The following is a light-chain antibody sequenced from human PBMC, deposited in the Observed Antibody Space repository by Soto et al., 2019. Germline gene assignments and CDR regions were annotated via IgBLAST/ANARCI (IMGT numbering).Light chain of an antibody. CDR2: EVS. CDR1: SSDVGGYNY. V-gene: IGLV2-8*01. CDR3: SSYAGSNNWV. Sequence: QSALTQPPSASGSPGQSVTISCTGTSSDVGGYNYVSWYQQHPGKAPKLMIYEVSKRPSGVPDRFCGSKSGNTASLTVSGLQAEDEADYYCSSYAGSNNWVFGGGTKVTVL. J-gene: IGLJ3*02.